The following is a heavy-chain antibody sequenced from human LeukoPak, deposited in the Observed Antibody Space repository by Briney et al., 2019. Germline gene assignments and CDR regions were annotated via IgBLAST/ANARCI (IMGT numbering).Heavy chain of an antibody. CDR2: ISYDGSNK. V-gene: IGHV3-30-3*01. D-gene: IGHD6-6*01. CDR1: GFTFSSYA. Sequence: GGSLRLSCAASGFTFSSYAMHWVRQAPGKGLEWVAVISYDGSNKYYADSVKGRFTISRDNSKNTLYLQMNSLRAEDTAVYYCARSSSSSLYYYYGMDVWGQGTTVTVSS. J-gene: IGHJ6*02. CDR3: ARSSSSSLYYYYGMDV.